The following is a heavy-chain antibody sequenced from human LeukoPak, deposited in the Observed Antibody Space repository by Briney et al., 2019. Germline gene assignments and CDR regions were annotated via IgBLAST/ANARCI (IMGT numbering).Heavy chain of an antibody. V-gene: IGHV4-4*02. D-gene: IGHD6-6*01. Sequence: SEPLSLTCAVSGGSISSTNWWSWVRQPPGKGLEWIGEIYHSGSTNYNPSLKSRVTISVDNSKNQFSLKLRSVTAADTAVYYCARASSSSLWWFDPWGQGTLVTVSS. J-gene: IGHJ5*02. CDR1: GGSISSTNW. CDR2: IYHSGST. CDR3: ARASSSSLWWFDP.